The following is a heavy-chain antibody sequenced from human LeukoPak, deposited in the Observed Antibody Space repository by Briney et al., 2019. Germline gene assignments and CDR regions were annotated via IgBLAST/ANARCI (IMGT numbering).Heavy chain of an antibody. V-gene: IGHV4-34*01. CDR2: INHSGST. CDR3: ARGPGYDYVWGSYRYFDY. CDR1: GGSFSGYY. D-gene: IGHD3-16*02. Sequence: SETLSLTCAVYGGSFSGYYWSWIRQPPGKGPEWIGEINHSGSTNYNPSLKSRVTISVDTSKNQFSLKLSSVTAADTAVYYCARGPGYDYVWGSYRYFDYWGQGTLVTVSS. J-gene: IGHJ4*02.